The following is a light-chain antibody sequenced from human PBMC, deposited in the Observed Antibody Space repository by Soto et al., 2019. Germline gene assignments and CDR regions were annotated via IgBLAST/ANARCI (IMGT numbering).Light chain of an antibody. CDR1: QIITTY. CDR2: SAS. CDR3: QQTYSIPRT. J-gene: IGKJ4*01. Sequence: DIQMTQSPSSLSASLGDRVTITCRASQIITTYLHWYQQKPGKAPRLLIYSASSLQSWVPSRFSGSGTGADFTLTISSLQPEDFATYYCQQTYSIPRTFGGGTKVQI. V-gene: IGKV1-39*01.